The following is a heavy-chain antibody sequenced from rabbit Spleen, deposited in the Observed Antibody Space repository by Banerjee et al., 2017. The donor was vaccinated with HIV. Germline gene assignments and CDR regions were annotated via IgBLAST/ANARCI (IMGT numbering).Heavy chain of an antibody. D-gene: IGHD8-1*01. Sequence: QSLAESAGDLAKPGASLTPTCTASGFSFTSNDYMCSDRPAPGKGLEWISCIAGSSSGFIYSASWAKGRFTISKTSSTTVTLQMTSLTVADTATYFCARDTGSSFSSYGMDLWGPGTLVTVS. V-gene: IGHV1S40*01. J-gene: IGHJ6*01. CDR1: GFSFTSNDY. CDR3: ARDTGSSFSSYGMDL. CDR2: IAGSSSGFI.